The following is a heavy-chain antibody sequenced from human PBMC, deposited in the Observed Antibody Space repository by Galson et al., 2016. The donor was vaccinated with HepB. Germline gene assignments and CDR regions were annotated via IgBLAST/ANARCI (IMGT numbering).Heavy chain of an antibody. V-gene: IGHV3-53*01. CDR3: AREGGSGSYAFDI. D-gene: IGHD3-10*01. Sequence: SLRLSCAAYGFTVSSNYMSWVRQAPGKGLEWVSVIYSGGSTYYADSVKGRFTISRDNSKNTLYLQMNSLRAEDTAVYYCAREGGSGSYAFDIWGQGTMVTVSS. J-gene: IGHJ3*02. CDR1: GFTVSSNY. CDR2: IYSGGST.